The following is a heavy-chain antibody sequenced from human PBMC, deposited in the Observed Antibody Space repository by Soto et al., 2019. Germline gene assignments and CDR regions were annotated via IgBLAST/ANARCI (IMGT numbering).Heavy chain of an antibody. CDR1: CGSITTYY. J-gene: IGHJ6*02. V-gene: IGHV4-59*01. CDR2: FCYSGNT. CDR3: ARSTHNAPKVSYHGMAI. Sequence: SETLSLTCSVSCGSITTYYWSCVRQAPWKGLEWIVYFCYSGNTNYTPSLKSRVSISAGTSKNQFSLKMSPVTAADTAMYFCARSTHNAPKVSYHGMAIWGRGTTVTVSS. D-gene: IGHD2-2*01.